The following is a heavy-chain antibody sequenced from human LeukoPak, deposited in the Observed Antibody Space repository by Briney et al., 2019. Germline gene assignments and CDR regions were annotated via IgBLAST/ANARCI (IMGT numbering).Heavy chain of an antibody. Sequence: PGGSLRPSCAASVFTFTVDWMHWVRQAPGKGLVWGSRIKGGRVSINYADSVMGRFTISRDNAKNTLYLQMDSLTAEDTAVYCCTRAGRPKSGSYPADFWGEESLLTVSS. CDR3: TRAGRPKSGSYPADF. V-gene: IGHV3-74*01. CDR2: IKGGRVSI. D-gene: IGHD1-26*01. J-gene: IGHJ4*02. CDR1: VFTFTVDW.